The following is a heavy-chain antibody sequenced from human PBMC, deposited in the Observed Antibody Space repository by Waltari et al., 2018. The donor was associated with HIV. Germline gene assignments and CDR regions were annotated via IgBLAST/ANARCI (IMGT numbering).Heavy chain of an antibody. CDR1: GFTFSNYA. CDR3: ARDDGWNVFPI. CDR2: IAASYPNT. Sequence: EAQLLESGGGLVQPGGSLRVSCVGSGFTFSNYAMIWFRQAPGKGLEWVSAIAASYPNTYYSDSVRGRFTVSKYNSENSLHLQMNSLSSEDTAVYYCARDDGWNVFPIWGQGTMVTVSS. V-gene: IGHV3-23*01. J-gene: IGHJ3*02. D-gene: IGHD1-1*01.